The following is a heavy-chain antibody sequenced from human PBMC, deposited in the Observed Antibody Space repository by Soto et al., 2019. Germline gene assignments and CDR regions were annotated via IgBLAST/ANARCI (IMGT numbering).Heavy chain of an antibody. CDR3: NGYCSSTSCYDAA. V-gene: IGHV3-23*01. J-gene: IGHJ5*02. D-gene: IGHD2-2*03. Sequence: GGSLRLSCAASGFTFSSYAMSWVRQAPGKGLEWVSAISGSGGSTYYADSVKGRFTISRDNSKNTLYLQMNSLRAEDTAVYYCNGYCSSTSCYDAAWGKGTLVTVFS. CDR1: GFTFSSYA. CDR2: ISGSGGST.